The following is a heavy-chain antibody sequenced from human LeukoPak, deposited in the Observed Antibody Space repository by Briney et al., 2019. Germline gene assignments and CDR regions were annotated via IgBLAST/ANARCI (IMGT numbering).Heavy chain of an antibody. V-gene: IGHV3-30*02. CDR3: APLPRDDYDPDY. Sequence: PGGSLRLSCVASGLTFRKYGMHWVRQAPGKGLEWVAFIWHDGSENYYADSVKGRFTTSRDNSKDTLYLQMNSLRAEDTAVYYCAPLPRDDYDPDYWGQGTLVTVSS. CDR2: IWHDGSEN. CDR1: GLTFRKYG. D-gene: IGHD4-17*01. J-gene: IGHJ4*02.